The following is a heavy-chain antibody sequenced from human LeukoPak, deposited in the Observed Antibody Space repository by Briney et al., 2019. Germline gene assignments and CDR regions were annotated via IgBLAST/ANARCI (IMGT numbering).Heavy chain of an antibody. D-gene: IGHD2-2*01. Sequence: GGSLRLSCAASGFTFSSYEMNWVRQAPGKGLEWVSYISSSGSTIYYADSVKGRFTISRDNAKNSLYLQMNSLRAEDTAVYYCARADCSSTSCYAQIEYFQHWGQGTLVTVSS. V-gene: IGHV3-48*03. CDR1: GFTFSSYE. CDR2: ISSSGSTI. CDR3: ARADCSSTSCYAQIEYFQH. J-gene: IGHJ1*01.